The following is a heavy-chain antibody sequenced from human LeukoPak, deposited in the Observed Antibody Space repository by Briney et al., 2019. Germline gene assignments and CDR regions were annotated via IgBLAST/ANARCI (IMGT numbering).Heavy chain of an antibody. J-gene: IGHJ4*02. Sequence: SETLSLTCTVSGGSIGTYYWSWIRQPPGKGLEWIGYIYYSGSTSYNPSLKSRVTMSVDTSENQVSLKLTSVTAADTAVYYCATARIKLPSSPFDYWGQGALVTVSS. CDR2: IYYSGST. CDR3: ATARIKLPSSPFDY. V-gene: IGHV4-59*01. D-gene: IGHD2-15*01. CDR1: GGSIGTYY.